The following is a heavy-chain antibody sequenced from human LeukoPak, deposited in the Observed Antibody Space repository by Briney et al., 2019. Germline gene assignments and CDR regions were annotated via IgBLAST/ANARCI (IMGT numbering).Heavy chain of an antibody. V-gene: IGHV3-74*01. CDR1: GFTISPYW. CDR3: AREWDLPGAYYMDV. D-gene: IGHD1-26*01. J-gene: IGHJ6*03. CDR2: ISRDGSNT. Sequence: GGSLRLSCAASGFTISPYWMHWARQTPGKGLVWVSRISRDGSNTVYADSVKGRFTISRDNANKTLYLQMNSLRGDDTAVYYCAREWDLPGAYYMDVWGKGTTVTVSS.